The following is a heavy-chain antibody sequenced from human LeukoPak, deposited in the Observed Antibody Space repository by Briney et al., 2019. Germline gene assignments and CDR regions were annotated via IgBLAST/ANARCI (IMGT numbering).Heavy chain of an antibody. CDR3: ARASGLVSELHL. CDR2: INPNSGGT. CDR1: GYTFTSYG. J-gene: IGHJ4*02. D-gene: IGHD1-7*01. V-gene: IGHV1-2*02. Sequence: ASVKVSCKASGYTFTSYGISWVRQAPGQGLEWMGWINPNSGGTNYAQKFQGRVTMTRDTSISTAYMELSRLRSDDTAVYYCARASGLVSELHLWGQGTLVTVSS.